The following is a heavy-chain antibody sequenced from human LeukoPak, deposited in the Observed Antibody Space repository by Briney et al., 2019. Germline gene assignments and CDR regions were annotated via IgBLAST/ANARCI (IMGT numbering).Heavy chain of an antibody. CDR1: GGSISSYY. CDR2: IYYSGST. J-gene: IGHJ6*02. CDR3: ARQDNYYYGMDV. Sequence: SETLSLTCTVSGGSISSYYWSWIRQPPGKGLEWIGYIYYSGSTTYNPSLKSRVNISVDTSKNQFSLKLSSVTAANTAVYYCARQDNYYYGMDVWGQGTTVTVSS. V-gene: IGHV4-59*08.